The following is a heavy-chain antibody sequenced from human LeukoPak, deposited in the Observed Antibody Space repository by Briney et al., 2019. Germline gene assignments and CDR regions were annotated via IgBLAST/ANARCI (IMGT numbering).Heavy chain of an antibody. CDR2: IYYSGST. V-gene: IGHV4-59*01. CDR1: GGSISGYY. J-gene: IGHJ4*02. D-gene: IGHD3-16*01. Sequence: PSETLSLTCTVSGGSISGYYWSWIRQPPGKGLEWIAYIYYSGSTNYNPSLKSRATISVDTSKNQFSLKLTSVTAADTAVYYCAEDKRGSGTLDYWGQGTLVTVSS. CDR3: AEDKRGSGTLDY.